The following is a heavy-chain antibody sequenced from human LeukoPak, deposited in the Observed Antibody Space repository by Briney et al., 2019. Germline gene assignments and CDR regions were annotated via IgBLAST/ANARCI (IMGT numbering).Heavy chain of an antibody. CDR2: IKSKTDGGTT. Sequence: GGSLRLSCAASGFTFSNAWMSWVRQAPGKGLEWVGRIKSKTDGGTTDYAAPVKGRFTISRDDSKNTLYLQMNSLKTEDTAVYYCTTLYSSSRGIDNYYYYYYMDVWGKGTTVTISS. CDR3: TTLYSSSRGIDNYYYYYYMDV. J-gene: IGHJ6*03. D-gene: IGHD6-13*01. CDR1: GFTFSNAW. V-gene: IGHV3-15*01.